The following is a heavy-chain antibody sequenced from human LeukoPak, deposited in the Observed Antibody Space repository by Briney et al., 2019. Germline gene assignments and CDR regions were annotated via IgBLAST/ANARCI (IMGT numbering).Heavy chain of an antibody. CDR1: GGSFSGYY. V-gene: IGHV4-59*01. D-gene: IGHD7-27*01. CDR3: AREYWGPVGRNWFDP. CDR2: IYYSGST. J-gene: IGHJ5*02. Sequence: TSETLSLTCAVYGGSFSGYYWSWIRQPPGKGLEWIGYIYYSGSTNYNPSLKSRVTISVDTSKNQFSLKLSSVTAADTAVYYCAREYWGPVGRNWFDPWGQGTLATVSS.